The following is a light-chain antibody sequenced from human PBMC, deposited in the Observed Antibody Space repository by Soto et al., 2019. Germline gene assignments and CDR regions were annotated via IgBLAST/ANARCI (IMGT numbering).Light chain of an antibody. Sequence: DIVMTQSPDSLAVSLGERAIFNCKSSQSILDRSKNKYYLPWYQQKSGQPPKLLIYWASLRESGVPDRFTGSGSGTDFTLTISSLQAEDVAVYYCQQYNDWPPLTFGGGTKVAIK. V-gene: IGKV4-1*01. CDR3: QQYNDWPPLT. J-gene: IGKJ4*01. CDR1: QSILDRSKNKYY. CDR2: WAS.